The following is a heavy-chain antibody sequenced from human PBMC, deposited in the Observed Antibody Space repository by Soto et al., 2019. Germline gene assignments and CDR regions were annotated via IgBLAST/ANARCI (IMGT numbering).Heavy chain of an antibody. D-gene: IGHD6-6*01. V-gene: IGHV3-23*01. CDR2: ISGSGGST. J-gene: IGHJ6*02. CDR1: GFTFSSYA. Sequence: EVQLLESGGGLVQPGGSLRLSCAASGFTFSSYAMSWVRQAPGKGLEWVSAISGSGGSTYYADSVKGRFTISRDDSKNTLYLKMNSLRAEDTAVYYCAKVSARLTYYYFGMDVWGQGTTVTVSS. CDR3: AKVSARLTYYYFGMDV.